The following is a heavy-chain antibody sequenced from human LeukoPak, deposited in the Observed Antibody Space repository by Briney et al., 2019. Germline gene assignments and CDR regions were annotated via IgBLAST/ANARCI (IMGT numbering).Heavy chain of an antibody. CDR2: IYYSGST. D-gene: IGHD2-2*01. Sequence: PSETLSLTCSVSGVSISSYYWRWLRQPPGKGLEYFGYIYYSGSTNYNPSLKSRVTISVDTSKDQFSLNLTSVTAADTAVYYCARLKCISTTCPSRYVMDVWGQGTTVTVSS. V-gene: IGHV4-59*01. J-gene: IGHJ6*02. CDR3: ARLKCISTTCPSRYVMDV. CDR1: GVSISSYY.